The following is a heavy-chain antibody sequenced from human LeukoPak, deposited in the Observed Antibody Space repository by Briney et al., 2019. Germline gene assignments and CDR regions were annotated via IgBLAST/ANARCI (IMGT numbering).Heavy chain of an antibody. CDR1: GGSISSHY. CDR2: IYFSGGT. Sequence: SETLSLTCTVSGGSISSHYWTWIRQPPGKGLEWLGYIYFSGGTNYNPSLESRVFISVDSAKNQFFLKLSSVTAADTAVYYCARDASYYGMDVWGQGTTVTVSS. J-gene: IGHJ6*02. CDR3: ARDASYYGMDV. V-gene: IGHV4-59*11.